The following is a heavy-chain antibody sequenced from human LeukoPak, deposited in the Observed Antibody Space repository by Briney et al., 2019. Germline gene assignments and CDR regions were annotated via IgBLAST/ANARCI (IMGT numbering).Heavy chain of an antibody. CDR1: GGSFSGYY. V-gene: IGHV4-34*01. CDR3: ARRYNWNYDY. D-gene: IGHD1-7*01. Sequence: SETLSLTCAVCGGSFSGYYWSWIRQPPGKGLEWIGEINHSGSTNYNPSLKSRVTISVDTSKNQFSLKLSSVTAADTAVYYCARRYNWNYDYWGLGALVTVSS. J-gene: IGHJ4*02. CDR2: INHSGST.